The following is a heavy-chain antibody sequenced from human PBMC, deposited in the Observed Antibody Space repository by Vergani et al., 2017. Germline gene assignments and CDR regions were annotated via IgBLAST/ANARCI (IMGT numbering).Heavy chain of an antibody. D-gene: IGHD4-11*01. V-gene: IGHV4-34*01. J-gene: IGHJ6*03. CDR3: ARVNTETNGHLYYYYYMDV. Sequence: QVQLQQWGGGLLKPSETLSLTCVVNGGSFTSYHWTWIRQSPGEGLEWVGDIDHTVRPDYNPSLKSRLTMSVDKSRNPFSLTLNSLTATGTAIYFCARVNTETNGHLYYYYYMDVWGQGTAVTVS. CDR2: IDHTVRP. CDR1: GGSFTSYH.